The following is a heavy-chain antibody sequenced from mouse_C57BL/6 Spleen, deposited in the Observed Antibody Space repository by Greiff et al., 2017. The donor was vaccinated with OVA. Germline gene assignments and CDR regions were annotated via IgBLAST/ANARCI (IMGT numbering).Heavy chain of an antibody. CDR1: GYAFSSSW. V-gene: IGHV1-82*01. J-gene: IGHJ2*01. D-gene: IGHD1-1*01. CDR3: ARIITTVVATDYFDY. Sequence: QVQLKQSGPELVKPGASVKISCKASGYAFSSSWMNWVKQRPGKGLEWIGRIYPGDGDTNYNGKFKGKATLTADKSSSTAYMQLSSLTSEDSAVYFCARIITTVVATDYFDYWGQGTTLTVSS. CDR2: IYPGDGDT.